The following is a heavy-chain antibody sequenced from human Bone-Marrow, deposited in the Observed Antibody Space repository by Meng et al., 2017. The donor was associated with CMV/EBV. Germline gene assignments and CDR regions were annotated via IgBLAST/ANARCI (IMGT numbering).Heavy chain of an antibody. J-gene: IGHJ5*02. CDR1: GGSISSSSYY. CDR2: IYYSGST. CDR3: AREIAAESDWNWFDP. D-gene: IGHD6-13*01. V-gene: IGHV4-39*07. Sequence: SETLSLTCTVSGGSISSSSYYWGWIRQPPGKGLEWIGSIYYSGSTYYNPSLKSRVTISVDTSKNQFSLKLSSVTAADTAVYYCAREIAAESDWNWFDPWGQGTLVTVPS.